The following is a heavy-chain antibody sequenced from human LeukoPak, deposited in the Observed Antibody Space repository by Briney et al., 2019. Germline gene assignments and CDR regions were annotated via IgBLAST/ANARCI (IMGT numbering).Heavy chain of an antibody. D-gene: IGHD2-8*02. CDR3: ARARGSCAGGRCYSEY. J-gene: IGHJ4*02. CDR1: GFTFSSYT. CDR2: IGSGSSYI. Sequence: NPGGSLRLSCAASGFTFSSYTMNWVRQAPGKGLEWVSSIGSGSSYIYYADSVKGRFSISRDNAKNSLYLQLSSLRVEDTAVYYCARARGSCAGGRCYSEYWGQGTLVTVSS. V-gene: IGHV3-21*01.